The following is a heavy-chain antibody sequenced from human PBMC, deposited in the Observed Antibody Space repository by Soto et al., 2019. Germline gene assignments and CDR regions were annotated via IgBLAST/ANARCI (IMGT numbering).Heavy chain of an antibody. CDR3: ARSAEYDY. CDR1: GFTFSDXY. Sequence: LXLXCAVSGFTFSDXYMSWIRQAPGKGLEWFSYISSSGSTIYYEDSVKGRFTIYRDNAKNSLYLKLNSLRAEDTAVYYCARSAEYDYWGQGTLVTVS. CDR2: ISSSGSTI. D-gene: IGHD2-2*01. V-gene: IGHV3-11*01. J-gene: IGHJ4*02.